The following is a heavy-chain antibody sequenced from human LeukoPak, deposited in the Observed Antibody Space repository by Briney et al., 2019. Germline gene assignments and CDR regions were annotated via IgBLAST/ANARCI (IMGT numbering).Heavy chain of an antibody. CDR2: TYYRSKWYS. D-gene: IGHD4-17*01. CDR3: ACYDYGDYEFDY. CDR1: GDSVSSNSAA. V-gene: IGHV6-1*01. J-gene: IGHJ4*02. Sequence: SQTLSLTCAISGDSVSSNSAAWNWIRQSPSRGLEWLGRTYYRSKWYSDYAISVKSRITISPDTSKNQFSLQLNSVTPEDTAVYYCACYDYGDYEFDYWGQGTLVTVSS.